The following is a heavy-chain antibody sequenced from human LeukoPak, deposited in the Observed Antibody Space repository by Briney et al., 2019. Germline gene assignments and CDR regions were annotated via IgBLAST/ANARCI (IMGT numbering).Heavy chain of an antibody. Sequence: SVKVSCKASGGTFSSYAISWVRQAPGQGLEWMGRIIPILGIANYAQKFQGRVTITRDTSASTAYMELSSLRSEDTAVYYCARVHLKTLQLPGYWGQGTLVTVSS. D-gene: IGHD5-18*01. CDR1: GGTFSSYA. CDR3: ARVHLKTLQLPGY. CDR2: IIPILGIA. J-gene: IGHJ4*02. V-gene: IGHV1-69*04.